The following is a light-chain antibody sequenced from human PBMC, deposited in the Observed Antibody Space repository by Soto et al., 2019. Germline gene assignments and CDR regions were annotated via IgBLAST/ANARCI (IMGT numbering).Light chain of an antibody. CDR1: PSVSGSN. CDR2: GAS. V-gene: IGKV3D-20*02. J-gene: IGKJ1*01. CDR3: QQRSNWPRT. Sequence: EIVLTQSPGTLSLSPGARAPLSCRASPSVSGSNLAWYQQKPGQAPRLVIYGASSRATGIPARFSGSGSGTEFTLTISSLQSEDFALYYCQQRSNWPRTFGQGTKVDI.